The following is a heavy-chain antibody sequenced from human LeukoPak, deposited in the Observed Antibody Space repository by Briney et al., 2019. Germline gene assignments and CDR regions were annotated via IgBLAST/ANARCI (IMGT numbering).Heavy chain of an antibody. CDR3: ARAISSGYYYRGRMNWFDP. CDR1: GGSFRYG. V-gene: IGHV1-69*05. D-gene: IGHD3-22*01. Sequence: GASVKVSCKASGGSFRYGISWVRQAPGQGLEWLGGIIPIFGAPNYAHEFQGRVTITTDESTNMAFMELSSLRSDDTAVYYCARAISSGYYYRGRMNWFDPWGQGTLVTVSS. CDR2: IIPIFGAP. J-gene: IGHJ5*02.